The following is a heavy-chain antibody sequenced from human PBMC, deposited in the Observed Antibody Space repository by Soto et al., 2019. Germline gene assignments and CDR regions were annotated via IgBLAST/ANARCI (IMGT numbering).Heavy chain of an antibody. V-gene: IGHV3-30-3*01. CDR3: ARLGYSSSFFGMDV. D-gene: IGHD6-13*01. Sequence: GGSLRLSCAASGFTFSSYAMHWVRQAPGKGLEWVAVISYDGSNKYYADSVKGRFTISRDNSKNTLYLQMNSLRAEDTAVYYCARLGYSSSFFGMDVWGQGTTVTVSS. CDR1: GFTFSSYA. J-gene: IGHJ6*02. CDR2: ISYDGSNK.